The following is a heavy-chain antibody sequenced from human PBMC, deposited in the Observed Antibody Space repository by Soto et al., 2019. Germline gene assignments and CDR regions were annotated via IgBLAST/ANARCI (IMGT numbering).Heavy chain of an antibody. V-gene: IGHV4-34*01. CDR2: INHSGST. Sequence: SETLSLTCAVYGGSFSGYYWSWIRQPPGKGLEWIGEINHSGSTNYNPSLKSRVTISVDTSKNQFSLKLSSVTAADTAVYYCARDGYSGYDKVYYYGMDVWGQGTTVTV. CDR1: GGSFSGYY. CDR3: ARDGYSGYDKVYYYGMDV. D-gene: IGHD5-12*01. J-gene: IGHJ6*02.